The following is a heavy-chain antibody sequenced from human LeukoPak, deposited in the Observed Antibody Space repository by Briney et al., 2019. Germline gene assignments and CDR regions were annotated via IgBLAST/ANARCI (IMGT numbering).Heavy chain of an antibody. CDR2: IHTSGTS. CDR1: GGSINSGTYY. V-gene: IGHV4-61*02. J-gene: IGHJ2*01. CDR3: AKGGPNYYDSSGYFYPDWYFDL. D-gene: IGHD3-22*01. Sequence: SETLSLTCTVSGGSINSGTYYWSWIRQPAGKGPEWIGRIHTSGTSYYNPSFKSRVTISVDTSTNQFSLKLSSVTAADTAVYYCAKGGPNYYDSSGYFYPDWYFDLWGRGTLVTVSS.